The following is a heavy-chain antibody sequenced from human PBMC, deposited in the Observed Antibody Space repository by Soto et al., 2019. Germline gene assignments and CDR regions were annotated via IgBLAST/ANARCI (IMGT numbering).Heavy chain of an antibody. Sequence: QVQLVQSGAEVKKPGSSVKVSCKASGGTFSSYAISWVRQAPGQGLEWMGGIIPIFGTANYAQKFQGRVMSTADESTSTAYMELSRLGSEGPAVYYCARVGDGSRLGKCDYWGQGTLVTVSS. J-gene: IGHJ4*02. CDR3: ARVGDGSRLGKCDY. D-gene: IGHD1-26*01. V-gene: IGHV1-69*01. CDR1: GGTFSSYA. CDR2: IIPIFGTA.